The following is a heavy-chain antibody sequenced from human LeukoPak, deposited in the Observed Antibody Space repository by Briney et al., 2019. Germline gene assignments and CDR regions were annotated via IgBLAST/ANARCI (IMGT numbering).Heavy chain of an antibody. Sequence: GGSLRLSCAASGFTFSSYAMSWVRQAPGKGLEWVSGLSGSGSTRYYADSVKGRFTISRDNSRNTLDLQMNSLRVEDTALYYCAKAVVGATTGTKRGADSWGQGTLVTVSS. D-gene: IGHD1-26*01. CDR2: LSGSGSTR. CDR3: AKAVVGATTGTKRGADS. CDR1: GFTFSSYA. J-gene: IGHJ4*02. V-gene: IGHV3-23*01.